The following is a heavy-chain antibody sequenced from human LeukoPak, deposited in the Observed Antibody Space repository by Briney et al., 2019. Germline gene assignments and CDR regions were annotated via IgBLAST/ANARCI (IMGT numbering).Heavy chain of an antibody. CDR1: CGSISSGGYY. Sequence: SQTLSLTCTVSCGSISSGGYYWSWIRQHPGKGLEWIGYIYYSGSTYYNPSLKSRVTISVDTSKNQFSLKLSSVTAADTAVYYCARISTPGGWFDPWGQGTLVTVSS. CDR2: IYYSGST. J-gene: IGHJ5*02. D-gene: IGHD3-16*01. CDR3: ARISTPGGWFDP. V-gene: IGHV4-31*03.